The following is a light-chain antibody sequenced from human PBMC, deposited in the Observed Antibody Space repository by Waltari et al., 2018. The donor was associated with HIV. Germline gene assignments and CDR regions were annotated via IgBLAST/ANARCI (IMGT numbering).Light chain of an antibody. CDR2: DAS. CDR3: QQFNSYHLT. J-gene: IGKJ4*01. Sequence: AIQLTQSPSSLSASVGDRVTIPCRASQGISSALAWYQQKPGKAPKLLIYDASSLESGVPSRFSGSGSGTDFTLTISSLQPEDFATYYCQQFNSYHLTFGGGTKVEIK. V-gene: IGKV1-13*02. CDR1: QGISSA.